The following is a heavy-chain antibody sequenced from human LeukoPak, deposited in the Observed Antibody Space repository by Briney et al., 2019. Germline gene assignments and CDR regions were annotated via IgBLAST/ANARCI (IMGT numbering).Heavy chain of an antibody. J-gene: IGHJ4*02. Sequence: SETLSLTCAVSGYSISSGYYWGWIRQPPGKGLEWIGSIYHSGSTYYNPSLKSRVTISVDTSKNQFSLKLSSVTAADTAVYYCARTSIAEGGYYWGQGTLVTLSS. CDR3: ARTSIAEGGYY. CDR1: GYSISSGYY. V-gene: IGHV4-38-2*01. D-gene: IGHD6-6*01. CDR2: IYHSGST.